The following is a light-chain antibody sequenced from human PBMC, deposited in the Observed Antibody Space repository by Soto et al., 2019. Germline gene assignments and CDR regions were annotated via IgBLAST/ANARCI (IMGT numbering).Light chain of an antibody. V-gene: IGKV3-15*01. CDR3: HQYNNWPPWT. Sequence: EVVLTQSPVTLSLSPGEIATLSCRASQSVGSDLAWYQQKPGQAPRLLIYDASTRATGIPARFSGSGSGTEFTLTISSLQSEDFAVYYCHQYNNWPPWTFGQGTKVE. J-gene: IGKJ1*01. CDR1: QSVGSD. CDR2: DAS.